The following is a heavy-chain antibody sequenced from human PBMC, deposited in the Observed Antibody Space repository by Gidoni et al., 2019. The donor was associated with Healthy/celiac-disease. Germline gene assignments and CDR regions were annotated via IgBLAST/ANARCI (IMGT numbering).Heavy chain of an antibody. Sequence: QVQLQESGPGLVKPSETLSLTCTVSGGSISSYYWSWIRQPPGKGLEWIGYIYYSGSTNYNPSLKSRVTISVDTSKNQFSLKLSSVTAADTAVYYCARDSSGFKLLWFGELSDAFDIWGQGTMVTVSS. D-gene: IGHD3-10*01. V-gene: IGHV4-59*01. CDR3: ARDSSGFKLLWFGELSDAFDI. CDR1: GGSISSYY. CDR2: IYYSGST. J-gene: IGHJ3*02.